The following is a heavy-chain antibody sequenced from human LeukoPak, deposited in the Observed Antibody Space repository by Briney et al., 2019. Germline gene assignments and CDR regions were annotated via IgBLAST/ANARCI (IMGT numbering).Heavy chain of an antibody. D-gene: IGHD3-22*01. J-gene: IGHJ4*02. Sequence: PGGSLRLSCAASGFTFSSYAMSWGRQAPGKGLEWVSAISGSGGSTYYADSVKGGFTISRDNSKNTLYLQMNSLRAEDTAVYYCAKDRAHYYYDSSALGTFDYWGQGTLVTVSS. CDR1: GFTFSSYA. CDR3: AKDRAHYYYDSSALGTFDY. V-gene: IGHV3-23*01. CDR2: ISGSGGST.